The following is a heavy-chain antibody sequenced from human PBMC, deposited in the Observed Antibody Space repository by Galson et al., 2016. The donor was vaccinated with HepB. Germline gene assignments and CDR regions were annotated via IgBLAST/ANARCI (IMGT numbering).Heavy chain of an antibody. CDR3: AREGRGAYSNTIDS. D-gene: IGHD3-16*01. J-gene: IGHJ4*02. CDR1: GFTFSDYY. CDR2: ISRSSSYI. V-gene: IGHV3-11*06. Sequence: SLRLSCAASGFTFSDYYMSWIRQAPGEGLERISYISRSSSYIIYADSVKGRFTISRDDAKNSLYLQMNSLRAEDTAVYYCAREGRGAYSNTIDSWGQGTLVTGYS.